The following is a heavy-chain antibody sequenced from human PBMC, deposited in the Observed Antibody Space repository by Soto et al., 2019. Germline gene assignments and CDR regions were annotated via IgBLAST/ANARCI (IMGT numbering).Heavy chain of an antibody. CDR2: INSDGSST. D-gene: IGHD2-2*02. V-gene: IGHV3-74*03. CDR1: GFTFSNYW. J-gene: IGHJ5*02. Sequence: EVQLVESGGALVQPGGSLRLSCAASGFTFSNYWMNWVRQAPGKGLVWVSYINSDGSSTKYADSVKGRFTICREDAKNAPYLQMNSLRGEDTAVYYCAIFCRSVSCFTSQGCNPWGQGTLVTVSS. CDR3: AIFCRSVSCFTSQGCNP.